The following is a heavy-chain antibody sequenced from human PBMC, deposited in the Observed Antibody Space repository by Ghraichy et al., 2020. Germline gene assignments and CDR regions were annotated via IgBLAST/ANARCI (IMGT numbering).Heavy chain of an antibody. J-gene: IGHJ3*02. CDR2: ISAGGDIS. D-gene: IGHD1-1*01. CDR3: AKTNNAYWNEDPFDI. Sequence: GGSLRLSCAASGFSFSSYAMNWVRQAPGRGLEWVSIISAGGDISYYADSLKGRFTISRDNSKNTLYLQMNSLRAEDTAVYYCAKTNNAYWNEDPFDIWGQGTLVTVSS. V-gene: IGHV3-23*01. CDR1: GFSFSSYA.